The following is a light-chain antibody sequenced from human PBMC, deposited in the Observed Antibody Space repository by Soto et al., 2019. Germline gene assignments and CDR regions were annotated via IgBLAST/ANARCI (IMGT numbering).Light chain of an antibody. CDR1: SSDVGGYNY. CDR3: RSYTSSSTWV. CDR2: EVS. J-gene: IGLJ3*02. Sequence: QSVLTQPASVSGSPGQSITISCTGTSSDVGGYNYVSWYQQHPGKAPKLMIYEVSNRPSGVSNRCSGSKSGNTASLTISGLQAEDEADYYCRSYTSSSTWVFGGGTKLTVL. V-gene: IGLV2-14*01.